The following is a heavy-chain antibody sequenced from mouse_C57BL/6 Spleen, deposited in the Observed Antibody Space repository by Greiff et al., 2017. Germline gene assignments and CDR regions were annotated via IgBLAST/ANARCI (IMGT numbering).Heavy chain of an antibody. D-gene: IGHD1-1*01. CDR1: GFTFSDAW. Sequence: DVKLVESGGGLVQPGGSMKLSCAASGFTFSDAWMDWVRQSPEKGLEWVAEIRNKANNHATYYAESVKGRFTISRDDSKSSVYLHMNSLRAEDTGIYYCSTVGLTYYAMDYWGQGTSVTVSS. CDR3: STVGLTYYAMDY. J-gene: IGHJ4*01. V-gene: IGHV6-6*01. CDR2: IRNKANNHAT.